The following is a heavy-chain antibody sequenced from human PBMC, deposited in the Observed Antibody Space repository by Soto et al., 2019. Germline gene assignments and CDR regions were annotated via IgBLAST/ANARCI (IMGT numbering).Heavy chain of an antibody. CDR1: GYTFTSYG. J-gene: IGHJ6*02. Sequence: ASVKVSCKASGYTFTSYGISWVRQAPGQGLEWMGWISAYNGNTNYAQKLQGRVTMTTDTSTSTAYMELRSLRSDDTAVYYCARGSAYCSSTSCHRSYYYYYYCMDVWVQGTTVTVSS. V-gene: IGHV1-18*01. CDR2: ISAYNGNT. CDR3: ARGSAYCSSTSCHRSYYYYYYCMDV. D-gene: IGHD2-2*02.